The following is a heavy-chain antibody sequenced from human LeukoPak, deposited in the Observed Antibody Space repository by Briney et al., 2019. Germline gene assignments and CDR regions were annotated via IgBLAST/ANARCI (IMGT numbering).Heavy chain of an antibody. Sequence: PGGSLRLSCAASGLTVSSNYMSWVRQAPGKGLEWVSVIYSGGSTYYADSVRGRFTISRDNSKNTLLLQMNSLRAEDTGVYYCAKDGALSVASYYFDYWGQGTLVTVSS. V-gene: IGHV3-53*05. CDR1: GLTVSSNY. CDR3: AKDGALSVASYYFDY. CDR2: IYSGGST. D-gene: IGHD4/OR15-4a*01. J-gene: IGHJ4*02.